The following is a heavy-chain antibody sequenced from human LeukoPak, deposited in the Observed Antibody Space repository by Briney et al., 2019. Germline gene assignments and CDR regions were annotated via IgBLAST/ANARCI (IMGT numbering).Heavy chain of an antibody. CDR1: DGSISSYY. Sequence: SETLSLTCTVSDGSISSYYWSWIRLTPGKGLEYIGYVSYSGTTNYNPSLKSRLTISLDTSKNQISLRLSSVTAADTAVYYCARFRSAVAGTYNYYYLDVWGKGTTVTVSS. D-gene: IGHD6-19*01. V-gene: IGHV4-59*01. J-gene: IGHJ6*03. CDR3: ARFRSAVAGTYNYYYLDV. CDR2: VSYSGTT.